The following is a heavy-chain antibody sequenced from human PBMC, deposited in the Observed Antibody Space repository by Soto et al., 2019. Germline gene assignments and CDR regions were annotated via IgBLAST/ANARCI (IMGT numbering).Heavy chain of an antibody. J-gene: IGHJ4*02. CDR3: AKGRYDFWSPDYFDS. CDR1: GLNFDDFA. V-gene: IGHV3-9*01. D-gene: IGHD3-3*01. Sequence: EVQLVESGGRLVKPGRSLRLSCVGTGLNFDDFAMHWVRQAPGKGLEWVSGITWNSRALAYADSVKGRFTISRDNARNSLSLQMDSLGDEDKALYYCAKGRYDFWSPDYFDSWGQGTLVTVSS. CDR2: ITWNSRAL.